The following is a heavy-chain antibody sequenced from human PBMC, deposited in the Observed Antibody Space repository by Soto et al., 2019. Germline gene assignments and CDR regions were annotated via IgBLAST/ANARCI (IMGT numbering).Heavy chain of an antibody. CDR1: GFTFRTYA. D-gene: IGHD6-13*01. J-gene: IGHJ4*02. CDR3: AKGLADSSSWYYGAAY. Sequence: GGSLRLSCAASGFTFRTYAMNWVRQAPGRGLEWVSAISGSGGRTYYADSVKGHFTISRDNSKNTLYLEMNSLRAEDTAVYYCAKGLADSSSWYYGAAYWGQGTLVTVSS. V-gene: IGHV3-23*01. CDR2: ISGSGGRT.